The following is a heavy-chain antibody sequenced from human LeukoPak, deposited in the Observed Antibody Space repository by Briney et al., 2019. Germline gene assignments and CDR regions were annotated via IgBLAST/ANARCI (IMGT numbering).Heavy chain of an antibody. CDR3: ARGTTVTTYGDAFDI. Sequence: ASVKVSCKASGYTFTSYYMHWVRQAPGQGLEWMGIINPSGGSTSYAQKFQGRVTMTRDMSTSTVYMELSSLRSEDTAAYYCARGTTVTTYGDAFDIWGQGTMVTVSS. D-gene: IGHD4-17*01. CDR1: GYTFTSYY. J-gene: IGHJ3*02. V-gene: IGHV1-46*01. CDR2: INPSGGST.